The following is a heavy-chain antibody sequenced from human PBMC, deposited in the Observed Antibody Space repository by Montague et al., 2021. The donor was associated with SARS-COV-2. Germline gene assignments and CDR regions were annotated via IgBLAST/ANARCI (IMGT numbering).Heavy chain of an antibody. Sequence: ETLSLTCTVSGGSISSSSYYWGWIRQPPGKGLEWIGSIYYTGSTXYNPSLKSRVTISVDTSKNQFSLKLSSVAAADTAVYYCARDTRIAMLVVVTRYGLDVWGQGTTVTVSS. V-gene: IGHV4-39*07. J-gene: IGHJ6*02. CDR2: IYYTGST. CDR1: GGSISSSSYY. CDR3: ARDTRIAMLVVVTRYGLDV. D-gene: IGHD3-22*01.